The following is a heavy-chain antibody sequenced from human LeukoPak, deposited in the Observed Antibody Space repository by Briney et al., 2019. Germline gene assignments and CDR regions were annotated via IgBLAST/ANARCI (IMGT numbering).Heavy chain of an antibody. V-gene: IGHV3-23*01. CDR1: GFSFDAYA. Sequence: PGGSLRLSCAASGFSFDAYAMSWVRQAPGKGLEWVLSISETGRTTSYTDSVKGRFTISRDKSKSTLHLQMNRLRAEDTALYYCAKDHDNTDFYYYFDSWGQGTLVTVSS. D-gene: IGHD3-10*01. J-gene: IGHJ4*02. CDR3: AKDHDNTDFYYYFDS. CDR2: ISETGRTT.